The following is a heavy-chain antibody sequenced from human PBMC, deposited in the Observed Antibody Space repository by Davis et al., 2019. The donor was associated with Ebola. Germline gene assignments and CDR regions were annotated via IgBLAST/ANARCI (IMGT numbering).Heavy chain of an antibody. J-gene: IGHJ4*02. CDR1: GGSFNGYY. CDR2: IYYSGST. CDR3: ARSPRFLEWLLLDY. V-gene: IGHV4-59*01. Sequence: GSLRLSCAVYGGSFNGYYWSWIRQPPGKGLEWIGYIYYSGSTNYNPSLKSRVTISVDTSKNQFSLKLSSVTAADTAVYYCARSPRFLEWLLLDYWGQGTLVTVSS. D-gene: IGHD3-3*01.